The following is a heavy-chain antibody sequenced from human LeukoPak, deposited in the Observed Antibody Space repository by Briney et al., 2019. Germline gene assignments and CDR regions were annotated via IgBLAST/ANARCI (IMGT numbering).Heavy chain of an antibody. D-gene: IGHD5-24*01. CDR1: GGSFSGYY. CDR3: ARLKRDGFYFDY. V-gene: IGHV4-34*01. CDR2: INHSGST. J-gene: IGHJ4*02. Sequence: PSETLSLTCAVYGGSFSGYYWSWIRQPPGKGLEWIGEINHSGSTNYNPSLKSRVTISVDTSKNQFSLKLSSVTAADTAVYYCARLKRDGFYFDYWGQGTLVTVSS.